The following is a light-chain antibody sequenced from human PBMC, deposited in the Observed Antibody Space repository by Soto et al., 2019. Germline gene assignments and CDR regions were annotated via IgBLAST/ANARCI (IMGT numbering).Light chain of an antibody. CDR3: QQSYSTPWT. J-gene: IGKJ1*01. CDR2: AAS. V-gene: IGKV1-39*01. Sequence: DNQMTQSPSSLSASVGDRVTITCRASQSISTYLNWYQQKPGKAPKLLIYAASNLQSGVPSRFSGSGSGTDFTLTISSLQPEDFATYYCQQSYSTPWTFGQGTKLEI. CDR1: QSISTY.